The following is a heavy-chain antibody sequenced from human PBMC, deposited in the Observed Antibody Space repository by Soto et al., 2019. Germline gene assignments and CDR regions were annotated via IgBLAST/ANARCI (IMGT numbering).Heavy chain of an antibody. CDR2: ISATGTT. Sequence: SETLSLTCSVSGDSMSSYYWSWIRQSAEKGLEWIGRISATGTTSYIPSLKSRITLSVDTSKNQFSLNLKFVTAADTAVYFCAGEKSGAANFWGQGTLVTVSS. V-gene: IGHV4-4*07. CDR1: GDSMSSYY. J-gene: IGHJ4*03. D-gene: IGHD2-15*01. CDR3: AGEKSGAANF.